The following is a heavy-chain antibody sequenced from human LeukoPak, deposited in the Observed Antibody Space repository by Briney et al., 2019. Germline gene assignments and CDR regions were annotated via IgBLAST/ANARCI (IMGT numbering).Heavy chain of an antibody. V-gene: IGHV3-30*02. CDR3: AKDLGTLISGSYYYYFDY. D-gene: IGHD3-10*01. CDR1: GFTFSNYG. Sequence: GGSLRLSCAASGFTFSNYGMHWVRQAPGKGLEWVAFIRSDESNKYYADSVKGRFTISRDDSKSTLYLQMNSLRAEDTAVYYCAKDLGTLISGSYYYYFDYWGQGTLVTVSS. CDR2: IRSDESNK. J-gene: IGHJ4*02.